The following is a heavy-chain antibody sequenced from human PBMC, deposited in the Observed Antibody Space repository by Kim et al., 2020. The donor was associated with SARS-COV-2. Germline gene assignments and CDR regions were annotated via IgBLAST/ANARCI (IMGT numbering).Heavy chain of an antibody. Sequence: ASVKGRFTISRDDSKRIAYLQMNSLKTEDTAVYYCIRGGGGAYSYGYLDYWGQGTQVTVSS. V-gene: IGHV3-49*02. J-gene: IGHJ4*02. D-gene: IGHD5-18*01. CDR3: IRGGGGAYSYGYLDY.